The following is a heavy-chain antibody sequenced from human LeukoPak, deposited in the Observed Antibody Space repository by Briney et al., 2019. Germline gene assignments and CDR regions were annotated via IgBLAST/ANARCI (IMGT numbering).Heavy chain of an antibody. V-gene: IGHV1-2*02. J-gene: IGHJ4*02. D-gene: IGHD5-18*01. CDR1: GYTFTVYY. CDR2: INPNSGGT. CDR3: AAGTIGYSYGFSFDY. Sequence: ASVKVSCKASGYTFTVYYMHWVRQAPGQGLEWMGWINPNSGGTNYAQKFQGRVTMTRDTSISTAYMELSRLRSDDTAVYYCAAGTIGYSYGFSFDYWGQGTLVTVSS.